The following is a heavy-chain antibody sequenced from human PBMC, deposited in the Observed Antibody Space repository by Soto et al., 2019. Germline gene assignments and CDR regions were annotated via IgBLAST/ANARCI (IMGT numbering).Heavy chain of an antibody. CDR3: AARRVLGAGEGDSDS. Sequence: QLRLVQSGAEMKKAGSSVKVSCKASGGTFSSFGFSWVRQAPGQGHEWLGGIIPIFGTVDYAQRFQGRITITADGSTSTAYMELSSLRSDDTAVYYCAARRVLGAGEGDSDSWGQGTLGTVSS. J-gene: IGHJ4*02. CDR2: IIPIFGTV. D-gene: IGHD1-26*01. V-gene: IGHV1-69*01. CDR1: GGTFSSFG.